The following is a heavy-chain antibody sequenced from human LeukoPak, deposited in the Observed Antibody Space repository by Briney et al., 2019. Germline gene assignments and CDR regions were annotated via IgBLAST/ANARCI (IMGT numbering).Heavy chain of an antibody. J-gene: IGHJ4*02. CDR2: ISSSSSTI. CDR3: ARLVGATKMGFDY. D-gene: IGHD1-26*01. CDR1: GFTFSSYS. V-gene: IGHV3-48*01. Sequence: GGSLRLSYAASGFTFSSYSMNWVRQAPGKGLEWVSYISSSSSTIYYADSVKGRFTISRDNAKNSLYLQMNSLRAEDTAVYYCARLVGATKMGFDYWGQGTLVTVSS.